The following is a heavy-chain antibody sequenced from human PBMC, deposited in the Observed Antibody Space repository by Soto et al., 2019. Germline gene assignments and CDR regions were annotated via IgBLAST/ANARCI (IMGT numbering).Heavy chain of an antibody. CDR1: GFTFSSYA. D-gene: IGHD3-10*01. V-gene: IGHV3-23*01. Sequence: EVQLLESGGGSVQPGGSLRLSCAASGFTFSSYAMNWVRRPPGKGLEWVSSISGSGGTAYYADSVKGRFPISRDSLVNTLYLQMNSLRAGDTAVYYCAKGRGQNRNFDYWGQGTLVTVSP. CDR2: ISGSGGTA. J-gene: IGHJ4*02. CDR3: AKGRGQNRNFDY.